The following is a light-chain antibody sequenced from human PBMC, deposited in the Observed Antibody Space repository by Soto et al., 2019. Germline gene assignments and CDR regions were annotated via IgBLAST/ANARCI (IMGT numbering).Light chain of an antibody. CDR3: QVWDSSSDHPV. CDR2: YDD. V-gene: IGLV3-21*04. Sequence: SYVLTQTPSVSVVPGKTARIACGGDNIGDKGVHWYQQKPGQAPRLVMYYDDNRPSGIPERFSGSNSGNTAALTINWVEAGDEADYFCQVWDSSSDHPVFGGGTQLTVL. J-gene: IGLJ7*01. CDR1: NIGDKG.